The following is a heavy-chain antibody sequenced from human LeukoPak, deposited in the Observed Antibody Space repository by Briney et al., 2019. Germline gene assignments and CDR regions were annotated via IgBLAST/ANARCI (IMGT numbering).Heavy chain of an antibody. Sequence: GGSLRLSCAASGFTFNNYVMNWVRQAPGKGLEWVSSISSSSSFIYYADSVKGRFTISRDNAKNSLYLQMNSLRAEDTAVYYCARDPRYYFDYWGQGTLVTVSS. J-gene: IGHJ4*02. V-gene: IGHV3-21*01. CDR1: GFTFNNYV. CDR2: ISSSSSFI. CDR3: ARDPRYYFDY.